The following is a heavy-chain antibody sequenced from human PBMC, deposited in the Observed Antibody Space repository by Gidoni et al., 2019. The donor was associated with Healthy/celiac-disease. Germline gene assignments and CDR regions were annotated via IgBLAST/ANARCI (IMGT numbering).Heavy chain of an antibody. CDR2: ISGSGGST. J-gene: IGHJ4*02. D-gene: IGHD3-10*01. CDR3: AKDQTSYYNVGVVY. CDR1: GFTFSSYA. Sequence: EVQLLESGGGLVQPGGSLRLSCAAAGFTFSSYAMRWVRQAPGKGLEWVSAISGSGGSTYYADSVKGRFTISRDNSKNTLYLQMNSLRAEDTAVYYCAKDQTSYYNVGVVYWGQGTLVTVSS. V-gene: IGHV3-23*01.